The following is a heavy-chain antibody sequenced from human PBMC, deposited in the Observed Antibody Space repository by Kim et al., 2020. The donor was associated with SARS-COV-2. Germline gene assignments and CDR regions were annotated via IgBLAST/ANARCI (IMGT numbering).Heavy chain of an antibody. V-gene: IGHV3-33*06. J-gene: IGHJ3*02. Sequence: YYADAVKGRFTISRDNSKNTLYLQMNSLRAEDTAVYYCAKDRLQLDAFDIWGQGTMVTVSS. D-gene: IGHD2-2*01. CDR3: AKDRLQLDAFDI.